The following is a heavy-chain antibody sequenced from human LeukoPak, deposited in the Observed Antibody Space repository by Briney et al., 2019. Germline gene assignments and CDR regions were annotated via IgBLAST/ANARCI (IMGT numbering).Heavy chain of an antibody. D-gene: IGHD6-19*01. CDR3: AKARTQWLVPFDY. Sequence: GGSLRLSCAASGFTFNSYAMSWVRQAPGKGLEWVSAISGSGGSTYYADSVKGRFTISRGNSKNTLYLQMNSLRAEDTAVYYCAKARTQWLVPFDYWGQGTLVTVSS. J-gene: IGHJ4*02. V-gene: IGHV3-23*01. CDR2: ISGSGGST. CDR1: GFTFNSYA.